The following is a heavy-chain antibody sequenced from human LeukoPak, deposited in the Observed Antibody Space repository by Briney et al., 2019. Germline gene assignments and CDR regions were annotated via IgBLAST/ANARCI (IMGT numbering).Heavy chain of an antibody. V-gene: IGHV1-8*01. CDR3: VRGGGVTIIHSYYYMDV. CDR2: MNPNSGDT. CDR1: GYTFTMFD. D-gene: IGHD3-10*01. J-gene: IGHJ6*03. Sequence: ASVKVSCKASGYTFTMFDINWVRQATGQGLEWMGWMNPNSGDTSYAQKFQGRVTMTRNTSTSTAYLELSSLRSEDTAVYYGVRGGGVTIIHSYYYMDVWGKGTTVTISS.